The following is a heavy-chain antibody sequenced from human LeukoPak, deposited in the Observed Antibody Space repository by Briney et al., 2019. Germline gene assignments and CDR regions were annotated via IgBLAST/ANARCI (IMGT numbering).Heavy chain of an antibody. V-gene: IGHV4-38-2*02. CDR2: IYHSGST. Sequence: SETLSLTCSVSGYSISSGYYWGWIRQPPGKGLEWIGSIYHSGSTYYNPSLKSRVTISVDTPKNQFSLKLSSVTAADTAVYYCARGRDDYFDYWGQGTLVTVSS. J-gene: IGHJ4*02. CDR1: GYSISSGYY. CDR3: ARGRDDYFDY.